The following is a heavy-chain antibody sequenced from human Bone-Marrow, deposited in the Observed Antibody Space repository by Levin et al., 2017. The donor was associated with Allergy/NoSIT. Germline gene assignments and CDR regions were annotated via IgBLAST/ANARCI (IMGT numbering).Heavy chain of an antibody. CDR2: ITDSSSSA. CDR1: GFTFSSYA. CDR3: AKGYGGARWGHGDY. D-gene: IGHD4-23*01. Sequence: ETLSLTCAASGFTFSSYAMGWVRQTPERGLEWVSSITDSSSSAYYADSVKGRFTISRDNSKNTLYLQMNSLRAEDTAVYYCAKGYGGARWGHGDYWGQGTLVTVSS. J-gene: IGHJ4*02. V-gene: IGHV3-23*01.